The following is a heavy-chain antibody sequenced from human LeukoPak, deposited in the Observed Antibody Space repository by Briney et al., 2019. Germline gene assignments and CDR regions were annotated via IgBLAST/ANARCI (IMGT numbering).Heavy chain of an antibody. J-gene: IGHJ4*02. CDR3: AKEGGGSSGPWTYYFDY. Sequence: GGSLRLSCAASRFTFSTYAMGWVRQVPGKGLEWVSTISGSGDSTFHADSVKGRFTISRDNSKNTLYLQMNSLRAEDTAVYYCAKEGGGSSGPWTYYFDYWGQGTLVTVSS. CDR2: ISGSGDST. V-gene: IGHV3-23*01. CDR1: RFTFSTYA. D-gene: IGHD3-10*01.